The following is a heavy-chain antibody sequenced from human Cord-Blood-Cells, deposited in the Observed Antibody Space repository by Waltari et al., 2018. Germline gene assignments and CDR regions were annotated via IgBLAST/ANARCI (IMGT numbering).Heavy chain of an antibody. CDR3: ARGRGTGSSSWYFDY. D-gene: IGHD6-13*01. Sequence: QVQLVESGGGVVQPGRSLRLSCAASGFTFSSYAMHWVRQAPGKGLEWVAVISYDGSNKYYADSVKGRFTISRDNSKNTLYLQMNSLRAEDTAVYYCARGRGTGSSSWYFDYWGQGTLVTVSS. CDR1: GFTFSSYA. V-gene: IGHV3-30-3*01. J-gene: IGHJ4*02. CDR2: ISYDGSNK.